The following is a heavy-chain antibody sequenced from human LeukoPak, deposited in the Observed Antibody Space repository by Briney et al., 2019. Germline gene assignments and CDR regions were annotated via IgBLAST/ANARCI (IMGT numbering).Heavy chain of an antibody. Sequence: GSLRLSCAASGFTFSDYNMNWVRQAPGKGLEWVGSIYYSGSTYYNPSLKSRVIVSLDTSKNQFSLKLTSVTAADTAVYYCARDTGQYAPGTPGFTRFDPWGQGTLVTVSS. CDR2: IYYSGST. CDR3: ARDTGQYAPGTPGFTRFDP. V-gene: IGHV4-38-2*02. D-gene: IGHD3-10*01. J-gene: IGHJ5*02. CDR1: GFTFSDYN.